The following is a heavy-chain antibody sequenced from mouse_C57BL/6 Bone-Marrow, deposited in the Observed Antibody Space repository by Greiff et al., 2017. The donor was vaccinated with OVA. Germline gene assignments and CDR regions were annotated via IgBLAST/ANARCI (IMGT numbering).Heavy chain of an antibody. CDR2: IYPRDGST. Sequence: VQLQQSDAELVKPGASVKISCKASGYTFTDHTIHWLKQRPEQGLEWIGYIYPRDGSTKYNEKFKGMATLTADKSSSTAYMQLNSLTSEDSAVYFGASGAIPYYGSSLFDYWGQGTTLTVSS. CDR3: ASGAIPYYGSSLFDY. V-gene: IGHV1-78*01. D-gene: IGHD1-1*01. CDR1: GYTFTDHT. J-gene: IGHJ2*01.